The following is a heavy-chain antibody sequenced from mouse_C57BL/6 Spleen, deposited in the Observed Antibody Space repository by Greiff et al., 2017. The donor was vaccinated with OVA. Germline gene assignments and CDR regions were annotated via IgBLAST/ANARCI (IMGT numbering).Heavy chain of an antibody. CDR3: ARNGGGGLDY. CDR1: GFSLTSYG. CDR2: IWSGGST. D-gene: IGHD1-1*02. Sequence: QVQLQQSGPGLVQPSQSLSITCTVSGFSLTSYGVHWVRQSPGKGLEWLGVIWSGGSTDSTAAFISRLSISKDNSKSQVFFKMNSLQADDTAIYYCARNGGGGLDYWGQGTTLTVSS. J-gene: IGHJ2*01. V-gene: IGHV2-2*01.